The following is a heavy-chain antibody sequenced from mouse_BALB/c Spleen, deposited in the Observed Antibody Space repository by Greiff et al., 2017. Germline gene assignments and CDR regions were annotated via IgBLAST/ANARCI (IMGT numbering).Heavy chain of an antibody. V-gene: IGHV5-4*02. CDR2: ISDGGSYT. Sequence: EVNVVESGGGLVKPGGSLKLSCAASGFTFSDYYMYWVRQTPEKRLEWVATISDGGSYTYYPDSVKGRFTISRDNAKNNLYLQMSSLKSEDTAMYYCARVGAYGNFFAYWGQGTLVTVSA. CDR3: ARVGAYGNFFAY. D-gene: IGHD2-1*01. J-gene: IGHJ3*01. CDR1: GFTFSDYY.